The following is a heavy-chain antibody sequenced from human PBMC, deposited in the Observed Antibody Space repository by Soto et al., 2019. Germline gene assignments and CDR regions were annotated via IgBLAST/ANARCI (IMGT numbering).Heavy chain of an antibody. CDR3: AGDGGGSHYFDY. CDR1: GFTFSSYG. CDR2: IWYDGSNK. J-gene: IGHJ4*02. Sequence: QVQLVESGGGVVQPGRSLRLSCATSGFTFSSYGMHWVRQAPGKGLEWVAIIWYDGSNKDYVDSVKGRFTISRDNSKNTLYVQMNGVRDEDTAVYYCAGDGGGSHYFDYWGQGTLVTVSS. D-gene: IGHD3-16*01. V-gene: IGHV3-33*01.